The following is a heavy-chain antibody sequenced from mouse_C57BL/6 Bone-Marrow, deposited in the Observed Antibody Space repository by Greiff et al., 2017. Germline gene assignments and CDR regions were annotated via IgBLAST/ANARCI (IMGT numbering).Heavy chain of an antibody. J-gene: IGHJ3*01. CDR2: LDPENGDT. CDR1: GFNIKDDY. V-gene: IGHV14-4*01. CDR3: TTLKLAWFAY. Sequence: VQLQQSGAELVRPGASVKLSCTASGFNIKDDYMHWVKQRPEQGLEWIGWLDPENGDTEYASKFQGKATITADPSSNTAYLQLSSLTSEDTAVYYCTTLKLAWFAYWGQGTLVTVSA.